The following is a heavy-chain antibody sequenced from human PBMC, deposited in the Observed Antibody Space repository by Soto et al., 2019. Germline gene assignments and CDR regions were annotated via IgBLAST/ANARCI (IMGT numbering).Heavy chain of an antibody. D-gene: IGHD2-2*02. Sequence: GASVKVSCKASGYTFTSYDINWVRQATGQGLEWMGWMNPNSGNTGYAQKFQGRVTMTRNTSISTAYMELSSLRSEDTAVYYCASLTRYCSSTSCYTRKPYYYYGMDVWGQGTTVTVS. CDR1: GYTFTSYD. V-gene: IGHV1-8*01. CDR2: MNPNSGNT. J-gene: IGHJ6*02. CDR3: ASLTRYCSSTSCYTRKPYYYYGMDV.